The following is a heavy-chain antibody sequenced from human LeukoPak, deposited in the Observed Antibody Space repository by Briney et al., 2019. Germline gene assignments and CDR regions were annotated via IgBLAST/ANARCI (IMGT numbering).Heavy chain of an antibody. CDR2: INPNSGGT. CDR3: ARTSAKSHYYYYGTDV. V-gene: IGHV1-2*02. D-gene: IGHD4/OR15-4a*01. Sequence: ASVKVSCKASGYTFTGYYMHWVRQAPGQGLEWMGWINPNSGGTNYAQKFQGRVTMTRDTSISTAYREVSRLRSDGTAVYYCARTSAKSHYYYYGTDVWGQGTTVTVYS. J-gene: IGHJ6*02. CDR1: GYTFTGYY.